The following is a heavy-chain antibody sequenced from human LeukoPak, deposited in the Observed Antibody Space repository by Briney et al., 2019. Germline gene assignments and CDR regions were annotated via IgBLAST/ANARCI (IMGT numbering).Heavy chain of an antibody. CDR2: IYYSGST. V-gene: IGHV4-39*01. CDR1: GGSISSSSYY. J-gene: IGHJ4*02. Sequence: PSETLSLTCTVSGGSISSSSYYWGWIRQPPGKGLEWIGSIYYSGSTYYNPSLKSRITISVDTSKNQFSLKLSSVTAADTAVYYCARVYYDILTGDPYYFDYWGQGTLVTVSS. CDR3: ARVYYDILTGDPYYFDY. D-gene: IGHD3-9*01.